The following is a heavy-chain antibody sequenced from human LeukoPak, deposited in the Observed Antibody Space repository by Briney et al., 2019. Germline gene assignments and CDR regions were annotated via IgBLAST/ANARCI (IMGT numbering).Heavy chain of an antibody. V-gene: IGHV4-39*01. CDR3: ARHSYYDSSGYRFDY. CDR1: GGSISSSSYY. CDR2: IYYSGST. J-gene: IGHJ4*02. Sequence: PSETLSLTCTVSGGSISSSSYYWGWIRQPPGKGLEWIGSIYYSGSTYYSPSLKSRVTISVDTSKNQFSLKLSSVTAADTAVYYCARHSYYDSSGYRFDYWGQGTLVTVSS. D-gene: IGHD3-22*01.